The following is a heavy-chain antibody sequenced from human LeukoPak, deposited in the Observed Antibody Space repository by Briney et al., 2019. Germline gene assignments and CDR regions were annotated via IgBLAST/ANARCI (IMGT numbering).Heavy chain of an antibody. CDR3: ARSQLPYGMDV. J-gene: IGHJ6*02. CDR2: ISYDGSNK. D-gene: IGHD5-24*01. CDR1: GFTFSSYA. Sequence: GGSLRLSCAASGFTFSSYAMHWVRQAPGKGLEWVAVISYDGSNKYYADSVKGRFTISRDNSKNTLYLQMNSQRAEDTAVYYCARSQLPYGMDVWGQGTTVTVSS. V-gene: IGHV3-30*04.